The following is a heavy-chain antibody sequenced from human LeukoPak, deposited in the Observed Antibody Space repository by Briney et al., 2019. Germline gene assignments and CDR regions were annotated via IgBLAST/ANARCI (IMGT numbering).Heavy chain of an antibody. CDR2: IYTSGST. Sequence: PSETLSLTCTVSGGSISSYYWSWIRQPAGKGLEWIGRIYTSGSTNYNPSLKSRVTMSVDTFKNQFSLKLSSVTAADTAVYYCARDRWGIAAAGEYYFDYWGQGTLVTVSS. CDR1: GGSISSYY. J-gene: IGHJ4*02. D-gene: IGHD6-13*01. V-gene: IGHV4-4*07. CDR3: ARDRWGIAAAGEYYFDY.